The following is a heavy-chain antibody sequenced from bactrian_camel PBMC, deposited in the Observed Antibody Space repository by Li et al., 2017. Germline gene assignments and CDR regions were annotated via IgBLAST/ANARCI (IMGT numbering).Heavy chain of an antibody. D-gene: IGHD3*01. J-gene: IGHJ6*01. CDR1: GVTHSDYA. V-gene: IGHV3S42*01. Sequence: VQLVESGGGSVQSGGSLRLSCLVSGVTHSDYAMAWFRQAPGKGLEWVSTITSAGGTTRYSDSVKGRFTISRDNDKKTLYLQMNSLKPEDTAMYYCEAHTERCYGGLSYWSDFGYWGQGTQVTVS. CDR3: EAHTERCYGGLSYWSDFGY. CDR2: ITSAGGTT.